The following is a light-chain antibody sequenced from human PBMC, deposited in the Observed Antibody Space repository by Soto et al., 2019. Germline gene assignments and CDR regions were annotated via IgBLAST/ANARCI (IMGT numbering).Light chain of an antibody. J-gene: IGKJ5*01. CDR2: GAS. CDR3: HQRSNWPPDT. CDR1: QSVSNNY. Sequence: IVLTQSPGTLSLSPGERATLSCRASQSVSNNYLAWYQQKPGQAPRLLIYGASSRATGIPDRFSGSGSGTDFTLTISSLEPEDFAVYYCHQRSNWPPDTFGQGTRLEN. V-gene: IGKV3D-20*02.